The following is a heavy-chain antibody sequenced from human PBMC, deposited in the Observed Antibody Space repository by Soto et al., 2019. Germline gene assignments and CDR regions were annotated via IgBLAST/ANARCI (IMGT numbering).Heavy chain of an antibody. D-gene: IGHD3-3*01. CDR1: GFTFSNAW. CDR2: ITSKNDGGTT. V-gene: IGHV3-15*01. CDR3: TDLGTDYDFLSGYYTASYYYFYMGV. J-gene: IGHJ6*03. Sequence: EVQLVESGGGLVKPGGSLRLSCAASGFTFSNAWMSWVRQAPGKGLEWVGRITSKNDGGTTDYAAPVKGRFTISRSDSKNTLYQQMSSLKTDDISVYYCTDLGTDYDFLSGYYTASYYYFYMGVWGKGTTVTGSS.